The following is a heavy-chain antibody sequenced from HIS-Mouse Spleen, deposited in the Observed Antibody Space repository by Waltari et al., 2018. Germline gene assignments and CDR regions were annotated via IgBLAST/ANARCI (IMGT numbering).Heavy chain of an antibody. J-gene: IGHJ4*02. CDR1: GGSFSGYY. CDR2: INHSGST. CDR3: ARGGGYYYDSSGSYYFDY. V-gene: IGHV4-34*01. D-gene: IGHD3-22*01. Sequence: QVQLQQWGAGLLKPSETLSLTCAVDGGSFSGYYWSWIRQPPGKGLEWIGEINHSGSTNYNPSLKSRVTISVDTSKNQFSLKLSSVTAADTAVYYCARGGGYYYDSSGSYYFDYWGQGTLVTVSS.